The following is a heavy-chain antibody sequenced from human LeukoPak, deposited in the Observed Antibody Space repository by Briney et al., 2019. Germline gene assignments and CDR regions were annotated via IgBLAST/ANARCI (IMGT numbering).Heavy chain of an antibody. CDR3: ARDLVGDYESSDVFDI. Sequence: GGSLRLSCAASGFTVSSNYMSWVRQAPGKGLEWVSVIHSGGSTYYADSVKGRFTISRANSKNTLYLQMNSLRAEDTAVYYCARDLVGDYESSDVFDIWGQGTMVTVSS. CDR2: IHSGGST. V-gene: IGHV3-66*01. D-gene: IGHD4-17*01. CDR1: GFTVSSNY. J-gene: IGHJ3*02.